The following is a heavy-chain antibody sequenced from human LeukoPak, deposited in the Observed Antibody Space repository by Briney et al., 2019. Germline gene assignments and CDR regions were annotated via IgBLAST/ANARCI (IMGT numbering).Heavy chain of an antibody. CDR3: AKDGGRLYYMDV. V-gene: IGHV3-33*06. CDR2: IWYDGSLT. J-gene: IGHJ6*03. CDR1: GFTFSSSG. Sequence: QAGGSLRLSCAASGFTFSSSGMHWVRQAPGKGLEWVAVIWYDGSLTYYVDSVKGRFTISRDNSKNTLYLQMNSLRAEDTAVYYCAKDGGRLYYMDVWGKGTTVTVSS.